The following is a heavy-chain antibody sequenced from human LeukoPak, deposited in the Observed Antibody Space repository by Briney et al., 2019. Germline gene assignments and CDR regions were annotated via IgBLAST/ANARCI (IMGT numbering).Heavy chain of an antibody. CDR1: GFTFSSYG. CDR2: IWYDGSNK. J-gene: IGHJ4*02. CDR3: AKDLGPNSSSWYYFDY. D-gene: IGHD6-13*01. V-gene: IGHV3-33*06. Sequence: PGGSLRLSCAASGFTFSSYGMHWARQAPGKGLEWVAVIWYDGSNKYYADSVKGRFTISRDNSKNTLYLQMNSLRAEDTAVYYCAKDLGPNSSSWYYFDYWGQGTLVTVSS.